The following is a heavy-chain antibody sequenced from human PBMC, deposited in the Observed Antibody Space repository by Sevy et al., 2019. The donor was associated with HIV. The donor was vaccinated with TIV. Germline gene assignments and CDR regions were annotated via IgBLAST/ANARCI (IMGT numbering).Heavy chain of an antibody. CDR2: IYAYSGRT. J-gene: IGHJ4*02. V-gene: IGHV4-39*01. CDR1: GGSVSSSLYS. Sequence: SETLSLTCTVSGGSVSSSLYSWGWVRQSPGKGLEWLGSIYAYSGRTFYNPSVKSRVTISVDTPNNQFSLKLTSVTAADTAVYYCARKGNGYNQYFFDYWGQGTLVTVSS. D-gene: IGHD5-12*01. CDR3: ARKGNGYNQYFFDY.